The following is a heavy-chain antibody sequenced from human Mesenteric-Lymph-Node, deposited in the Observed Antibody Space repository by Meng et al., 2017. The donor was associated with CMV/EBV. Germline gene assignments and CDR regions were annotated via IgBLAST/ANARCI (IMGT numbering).Heavy chain of an antibody. CDR1: GFTFSTYA. V-gene: IGHV3-30-3*01. Sequence: CAAAGFTFSTYAVRGVRQAPAKGLEWVALVSSDGNNKYYADSVKGRFTISRDSSKNTVYLQMNSLKGDDTAVYHCVRDDFSVPPLFDYWGQGTLVTVSS. D-gene: IGHD1-14*01. CDR2: VSSDGNNK. J-gene: IGHJ4*02. CDR3: VRDDFSVPPLFDY.